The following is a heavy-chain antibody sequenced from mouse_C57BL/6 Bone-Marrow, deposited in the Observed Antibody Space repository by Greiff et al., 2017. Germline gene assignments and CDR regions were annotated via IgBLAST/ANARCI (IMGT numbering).Heavy chain of an antibody. CDR1: GFTFSDYG. V-gene: IGHV5-15*01. CDR2: ISNLAYSI. Sequence: EVKLVESGGGLVQPGGSLKLSCAASGFTFSDYGMAWVRQAPRKGPEWVAFISNLAYSIYYADTVTGRFTISRDNAKNTLYLELSSLRSEDTAMYYCARFYYGSSRHFDYWGQGTTLTVSS. J-gene: IGHJ2*01. CDR3: ARFYYGSSRHFDY. D-gene: IGHD1-1*01.